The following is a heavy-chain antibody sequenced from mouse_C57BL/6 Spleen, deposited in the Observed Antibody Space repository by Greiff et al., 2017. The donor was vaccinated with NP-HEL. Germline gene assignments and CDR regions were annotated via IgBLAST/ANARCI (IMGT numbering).Heavy chain of an antibody. V-gene: IGHV5-17*01. CDR1: GFTFSDYG. D-gene: IGHD4-1*01. CDR3: ARTGTVAWFAY. CDR2: ISSGSSTI. J-gene: IGHJ3*01. Sequence: DVKLVESGGGLVKPGGSLKLSCAASGFTFSDYGMHWVRQAPEKGLEWVAYISSGSSTIYYADTVKGRFTISRDNAKNTLFLQMTSLRSEDTAMYYCARTGTVAWFAYWGQGTLVTVSA.